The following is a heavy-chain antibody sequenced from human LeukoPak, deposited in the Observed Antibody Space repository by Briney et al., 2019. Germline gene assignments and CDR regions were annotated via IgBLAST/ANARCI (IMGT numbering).Heavy chain of an antibody. CDR3: ARGGGYQDY. V-gene: IGHV1-18*01. CDR1: GYTFTTYG. D-gene: IGHD3-22*01. CDR2: ISVYNGNT. J-gene: IGHJ4*02. Sequence: ASVKVSCKASGYTFTTYGVSWVRQAPGQGLEWMGWISVYNGNTNYAQKFQDRVTMTKDISTTTAYMELRSLRSDDTAVYYCARGGGYQDYWGQGTLVTVSS.